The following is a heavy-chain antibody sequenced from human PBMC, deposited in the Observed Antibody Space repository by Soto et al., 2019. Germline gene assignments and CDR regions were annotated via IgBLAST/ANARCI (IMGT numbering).Heavy chain of an antibody. CDR1: GFTFSSYG. D-gene: IGHD6-13*01. CDR2: IWYDGSNK. J-gene: IGHJ4*02. V-gene: IGHV3-33*01. Sequence: GGSLRLSCAASGFTFSSYGMHWVRQAPGKGLEWVAVIWYDGSNKYYADSVKGRFTMSRDNSKNTLYLQMNSLRAEDTAVYYCARDRYSSSWYMVDYWGQGTLVTVSS. CDR3: ARDRYSSSWYMVDY.